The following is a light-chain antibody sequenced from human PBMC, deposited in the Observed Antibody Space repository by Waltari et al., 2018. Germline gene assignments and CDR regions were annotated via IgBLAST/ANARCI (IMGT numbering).Light chain of an antibody. V-gene: IGKV1-9*01. CDR2: AAS. Sequence: DIQLTQSPSFLSASVGDRVTITCRASQGISSYLAWYQQKPGKAPKLLIYAASTLQSGVPPRFRGSGSGTEFTLTISSLQPDDFATYSCQQRGAFGPGTKVDIK. CDR1: QGISSY. J-gene: IGKJ3*01. CDR3: QQRGA.